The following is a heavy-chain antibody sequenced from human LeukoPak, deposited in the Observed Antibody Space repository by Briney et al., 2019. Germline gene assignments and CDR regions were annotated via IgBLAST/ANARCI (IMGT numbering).Heavy chain of an antibody. CDR1: GFTFSNYW. CDR2: IKQDGSEK. J-gene: IGHJ4*02. CDR3: ARDAAYCGGDCCYFDY. Sequence: GGSLRLSCAASGFTFSNYWMNWVRQAPGKGLEWVANIKQDGSEKYYVDSVKGRFTISRDNAKNSLYLQMNSLRAEDTAVYYCARDAAYCGGDCCYFDYWGQGTLVTVSS. D-gene: IGHD2-21*01. V-gene: IGHV3-7*01.